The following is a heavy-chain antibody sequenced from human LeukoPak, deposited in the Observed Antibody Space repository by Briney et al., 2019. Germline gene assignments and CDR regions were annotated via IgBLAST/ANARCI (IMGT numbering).Heavy chain of an antibody. J-gene: IGHJ5*02. CDR3: ARMSLASIAARPFDWFDP. CDR1: GDSISTSSYY. V-gene: IGHV4-39*07. CDR2: IYYSGST. Sequence: SETLSLTCSVSGDSISTSSYYWGWIRQPPGKGLEWIGTIYYSGSTYYNPSLESRVTISVDTSKNQFSLKLSSVTPADTAVYYCARMSLASIAARPFDWFDPWGQGTLVTVSS. D-gene: IGHD6-6*01.